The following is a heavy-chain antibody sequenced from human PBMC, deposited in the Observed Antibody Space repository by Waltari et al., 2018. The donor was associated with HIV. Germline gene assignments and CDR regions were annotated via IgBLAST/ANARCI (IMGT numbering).Heavy chain of an antibody. CDR3: ARSRPGAVFGDN. Sequence: QVQLVQSGAEVKQPGASVKVSCKASGYDFSTFDINWVRQATGQGLEWMGWMSPNMGKTGDAQKFHGRLSRTRDTSMDTAYMELSRLTSRDTAFYYCARSRPGAVFGDNWGQGTLVVVSS. D-gene: IGHD3-3*01. CDR2: MSPNMGKT. V-gene: IGHV1-8*01. CDR1: GYDFSTFD. J-gene: IGHJ4*02.